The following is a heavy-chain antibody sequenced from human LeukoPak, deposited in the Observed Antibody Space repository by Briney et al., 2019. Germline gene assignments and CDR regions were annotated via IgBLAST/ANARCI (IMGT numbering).Heavy chain of an antibody. Sequence: ASVKVSCKASGYTFTSYDINWVRQATGQGLEWMGWMNPNSGNTGYAQKFQGRVTMTRNTSISTAYMELSSLRSEDTAVYYCARWGGVVVPAANYCYGMDVWGQGTTVTVSS. CDR2: MNPNSGNT. D-gene: IGHD2-2*01. V-gene: IGHV1-8*01. CDR3: ARWGGVVVPAANYCYGMDV. CDR1: GYTFTSYD. J-gene: IGHJ6*02.